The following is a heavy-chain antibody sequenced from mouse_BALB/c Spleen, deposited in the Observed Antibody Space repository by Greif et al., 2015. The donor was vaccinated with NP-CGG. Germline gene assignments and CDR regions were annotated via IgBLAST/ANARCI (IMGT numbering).Heavy chain of an antibody. Sequence: VKLMESGPGLVAPSQSLSITCTVSGFSLTSYGVHWVRQPPGKGLEWLGVIWAGGSTNYNSALMSRLSISKDNSKSQXFLKMNSLQTDDTAMYYCARKGPSTRNSYYYAMDYWGQGTSVTVSS. CDR1: GFSLTSYG. J-gene: IGHJ4*01. D-gene: IGHD2-1*01. V-gene: IGHV2-9*02. CDR3: ARKGPSTRNSYYYAMDY. CDR2: IWAGGST.